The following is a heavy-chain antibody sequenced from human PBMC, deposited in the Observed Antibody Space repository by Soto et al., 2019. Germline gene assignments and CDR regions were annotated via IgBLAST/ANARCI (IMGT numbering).Heavy chain of an antibody. CDR3: AHRRGQWLVFDY. J-gene: IGHJ4*02. CDR2: IYWDDDK. D-gene: IGHD6-19*01. V-gene: IGHV2-5*02. CDR1: GFSLSTSGVG. Sequence: QITLKESGPTLVKPTQTLTLTCTFSGFSLSTSGVGVGWIRQPPGKALEWLALIYWDDDKRYSPSLKSRLTNTKDTSKSQVVLTMTNMDPVDTATYYFAHRRGQWLVFDYWGQGTLVTVSS.